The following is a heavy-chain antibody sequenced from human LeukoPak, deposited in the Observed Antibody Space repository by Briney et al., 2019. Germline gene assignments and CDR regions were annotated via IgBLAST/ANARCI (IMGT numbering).Heavy chain of an antibody. CDR3: AGVRVVPAAILGGYFDY. Sequence: SETLSLTCTVSGGSISSSSYCWGWIRQPPGKGLEWIGGIYYSGSTYYNPSLKSRVTISVDTSKNQFSLKLSSVTAADTAVYYCAGVRVVPAAILGGYFDYWGQGTLVTVSS. J-gene: IGHJ4*02. D-gene: IGHD2-2*01. V-gene: IGHV4-39*07. CDR1: GGSISSSSYC. CDR2: IYYSGST.